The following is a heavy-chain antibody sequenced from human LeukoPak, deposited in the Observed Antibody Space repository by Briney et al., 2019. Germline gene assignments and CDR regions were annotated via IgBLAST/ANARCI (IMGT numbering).Heavy chain of an antibody. Sequence: GGSMRLSCAASGFTFSSYWMHWVRQVPGKGLVWVARINPGGSSITYADSVKGRFTIPRDNAKNTLYLQMDSLRAEDTGVYYCARSNQADDYWGQGTLVTVSS. V-gene: IGHV3-74*01. CDR1: GFTFSSYW. D-gene: IGHD1-14*01. CDR2: INPGGSSI. CDR3: ARSNQADDY. J-gene: IGHJ4*02.